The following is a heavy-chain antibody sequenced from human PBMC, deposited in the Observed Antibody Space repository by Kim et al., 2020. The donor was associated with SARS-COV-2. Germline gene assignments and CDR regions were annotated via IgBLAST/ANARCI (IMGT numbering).Heavy chain of an antibody. Sequence: SETLSLTCTVSGGSVSSGSYYWSWIRQPPGKGLEWIGYIYYSGSTNYNPSLKSRVTISVDTSKNQFSLKLSSVTAADTAVYYCARDPGYYYYGMDVWGQGTTVTVSS. V-gene: IGHV4-61*01. CDR1: GGSVSSGSYY. CDR2: IYYSGST. J-gene: IGHJ6*02. CDR3: ARDPGYYYYGMDV.